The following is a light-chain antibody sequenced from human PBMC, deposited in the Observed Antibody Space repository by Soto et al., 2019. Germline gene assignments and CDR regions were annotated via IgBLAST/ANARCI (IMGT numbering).Light chain of an antibody. Sequence: ETVMTQSPGTRSVSPGGRVTLSCRASQSISNNLAWYQQRSGQAPRLLIYGASTRAPGAPASFSGSGSVTDFTLTISSLQSEDFAVYYCQQYNNWPLVTFGQGTRLEIK. J-gene: IGKJ5*01. CDR2: GAS. CDR1: QSISNN. CDR3: QQYNNWPLVT. V-gene: IGKV3-15*01.